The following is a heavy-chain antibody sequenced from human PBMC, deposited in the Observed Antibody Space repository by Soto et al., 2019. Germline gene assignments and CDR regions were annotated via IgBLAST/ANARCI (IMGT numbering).Heavy chain of an antibody. J-gene: IGHJ4*02. CDR2: LKQDGSEK. V-gene: IGHV3-7*03. CDR3: ACAAFVAVAEIYFDY. Sequence: GGSLRLSCAASGFTFSSYWMSWVRQAPGKGLEWVANLKQDGSEKYYVDSVKGRFTISRDNAKNSLYLQMNSLRAEDTAEYSFACAAFVAVAEIYFDYWGQGTLVTVSS. CDR1: GFTFSSYW. D-gene: IGHD6-19*01.